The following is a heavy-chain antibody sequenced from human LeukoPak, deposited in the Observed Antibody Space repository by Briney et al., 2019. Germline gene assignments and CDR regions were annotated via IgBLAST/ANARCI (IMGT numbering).Heavy chain of an antibody. CDR1: GYNFPTHW. D-gene: IGHD5-12*01. CDR3: ARGRDYGYDRIDY. Sequence: GESLKISCQASGYNFPTHWIGWVRQIPGKGLEWMGIIYPSDSDTRYSPSLQGQVTISADKSINTVYLQWSSVKASDSAIYYCARGRDYGYDRIDYWGQGTQVTVSS. V-gene: IGHV5-51*01. J-gene: IGHJ4*02. CDR2: IYPSDSDT.